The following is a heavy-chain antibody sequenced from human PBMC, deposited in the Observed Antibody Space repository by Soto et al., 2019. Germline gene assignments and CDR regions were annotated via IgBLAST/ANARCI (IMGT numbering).Heavy chain of an antibody. V-gene: IGHV4-59*08. Sequence: SETLSLTCTVSGGTISSYDWSWIRQPPGKGLEWIGYIYYSGSTNYNPSLKSRVTISVDTSNNQFSLKLSSVSAADTAVYYCARGPSGDKVDYWGQGTLVTVSS. J-gene: IGHJ4*02. D-gene: IGHD7-27*01. CDR2: IYYSGST. CDR3: ARGPSGDKVDY. CDR1: GGTISSYD.